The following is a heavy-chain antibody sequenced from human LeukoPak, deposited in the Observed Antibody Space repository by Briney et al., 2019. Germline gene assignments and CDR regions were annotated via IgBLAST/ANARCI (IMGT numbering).Heavy chain of an antibody. V-gene: IGHV1-2*06. CDR3: ARGGTEAGSGDY. CDR1: GYTFTAYY. J-gene: IGHJ4*02. D-gene: IGHD3-10*01. CDR2: INPNSGGT. Sequence: GASMKVSCKASGYTFTAYYIHWVRQAPGQGLEWMGRINPNSGGTDFAQKFQGRVTMTRDTSISTAYMELSRLRSDDTAIYYCARGGTEAGSGDYWGQGTLVTVSS.